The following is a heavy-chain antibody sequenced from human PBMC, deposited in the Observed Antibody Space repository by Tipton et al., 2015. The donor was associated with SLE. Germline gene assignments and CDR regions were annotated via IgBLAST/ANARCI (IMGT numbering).Heavy chain of an antibody. CDR3: AVITGTYGDWYFDL. D-gene: IGHD1-7*01. J-gene: IGHJ2*01. CDR2: IYYSGST. CDR1: GGSISSSNW. Sequence: TLSLTCAVSGGSISSSNWWSWIRQHPGKGLEWIGYIYYSGSTYYNPSLKSRVTISVDTSKNQFSLKLSSVTAADTAVYYSAVITGTYGDWYFDLWGRGTLVTVSS. V-gene: IGHV4-31*11.